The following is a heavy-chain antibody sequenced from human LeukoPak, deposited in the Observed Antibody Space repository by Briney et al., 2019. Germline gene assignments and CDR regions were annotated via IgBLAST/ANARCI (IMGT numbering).Heavy chain of an antibody. CDR1: GFTFSSYS. J-gene: IGHJ6*04. CDR2: ISSSSSYI. V-gene: IGHV3-21*01. Sequence: GGSLRLSCAASGFTFSSYSMNWVRQAPGKGLEWVSSISSSSSYIYYADSVKGRFTISRDNAKNSLYLQMNSLRAEDTAVYYCARGARYGSGSPHEYYYGMDVWGKGTTVTVSS. CDR3: ARGARYGSGSPHEYYYGMDV. D-gene: IGHD3-10*01.